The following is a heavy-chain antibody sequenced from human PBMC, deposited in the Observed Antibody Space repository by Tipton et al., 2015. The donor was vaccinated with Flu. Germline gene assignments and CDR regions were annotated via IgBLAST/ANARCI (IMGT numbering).Heavy chain of an antibody. CDR3: ARGLGPTPTYDYVWGSYRYRTSYFDY. V-gene: IGHV4-34*01. Sequence: TLSLTCTVSGGSMSGYYWSWIRQPPGKGLEWIGEVNHSGGTNYNPSLKSRLTISVDTSKNQFSLRLSSVTAADTAVYYCARGLGPTPTYDYVWGSYRYRTSYFDYWGQGTVVTVSS. CDR2: VNHSGGT. D-gene: IGHD3-16*02. J-gene: IGHJ4*02. CDR1: GGSMSGYY.